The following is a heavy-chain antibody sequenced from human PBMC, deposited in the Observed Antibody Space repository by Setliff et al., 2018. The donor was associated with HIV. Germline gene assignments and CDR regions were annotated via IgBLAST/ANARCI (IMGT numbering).Heavy chain of an antibody. CDR1: GGSFSGFY. Sequence: PSETLSLTCAVYGGSFSGFYWNWIRQPPGKGLEWIGEINHSGSTNYNPSLKSRVTISVDTSKNQFSLKMNSVTAADTAVYYCARASYSYDSTGYLYWGQGTLVTVSS. V-gene: IGHV4-34*01. CDR2: INHSGST. D-gene: IGHD3-22*01. J-gene: IGHJ4*02. CDR3: ARASYSYDSTGYLY.